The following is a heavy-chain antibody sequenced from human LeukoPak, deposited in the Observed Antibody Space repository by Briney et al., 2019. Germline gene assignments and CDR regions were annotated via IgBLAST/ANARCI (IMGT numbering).Heavy chain of an antibody. CDR3: ARRVPSGFVDS. D-gene: IGHD5-12*01. CDR1: GAYLSADY. CDR2: ISYSENT. V-gene: IGHV4-59*08. J-gene: IGHJ4*02. Sequence: TPSLTCAVSGAYLSADYWIWIRQPPGTGLEWIGYISYSENTYYNYSLESRVTISQETSNNQFSLRLSSVTAADTAMYYCARRVPSGFVDSWGQGTLVTVSS.